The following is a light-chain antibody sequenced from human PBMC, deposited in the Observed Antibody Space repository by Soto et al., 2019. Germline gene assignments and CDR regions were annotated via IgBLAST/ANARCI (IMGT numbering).Light chain of an antibody. CDR2: GNS. CDR3: QSYDSSLSGWV. J-gene: IGLJ3*02. V-gene: IGLV1-40*01. CDR1: ISNIGAGYD. Sequence: QSVLTQPPSVSGAPGQRVTISCTGSISNIGAGYDVHWYQQLPGTAPKLLIYGNSNRTSGVPDRFSGSKSGTSASLAITGLQAEDEADYYCQSYDSSLSGWVFGGGTKLTVL.